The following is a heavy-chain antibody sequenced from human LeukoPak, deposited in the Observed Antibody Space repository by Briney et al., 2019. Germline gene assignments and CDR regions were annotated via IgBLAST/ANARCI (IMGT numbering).Heavy chain of an antibody. Sequence: ASVKVSCKASGYTFTSYGISWVRQAPGQGLEWMGWISAYNGNTNYAQKLQGRVTMTTDTSTSTAYMELRSLRSDDTAVYYCARDGGYYYDSSATYGDDAFDIWGQGTMVTVSS. CDR2: ISAYNGNT. CDR1: GYTFTSYG. V-gene: IGHV1-18*01. D-gene: IGHD3-22*01. J-gene: IGHJ3*02. CDR3: ARDGGYYYDSSATYGDDAFDI.